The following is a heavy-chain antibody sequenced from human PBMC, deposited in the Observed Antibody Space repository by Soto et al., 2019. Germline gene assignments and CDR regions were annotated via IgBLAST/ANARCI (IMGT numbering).Heavy chain of an antibody. CDR1: GFTFSSYA. Sequence: QVQLVESGGGVVQPGRSLRLSCAASGFTFSSYAMHWVRQAPGKGLEWVAVISYDGSNKYYADSVKGRFTISRDNSKNTLYLQGNSLRAEDTAVYYCETGGYSSGHWGQGTLVTVSS. D-gene: IGHD6-19*01. J-gene: IGHJ4*02. V-gene: IGHV3-30-3*01. CDR3: ETGGYSSGH. CDR2: ISYDGSNK.